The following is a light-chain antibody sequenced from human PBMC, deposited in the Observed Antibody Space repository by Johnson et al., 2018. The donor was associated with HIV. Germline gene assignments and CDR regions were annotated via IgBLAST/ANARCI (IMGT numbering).Light chain of an antibody. J-gene: IGLJ1*01. V-gene: IGLV1-51*02. CDR3: GKWDSSRRAVGYV. Sequence: QSVLTQPPSMSAAPGQKVTISCSGSSSNIGNNYVSWYQQLTGTAPKLLIFENNKRPSGIPDRFSGSKSGTSATLGITGLQTGDEADYYCGKWDSSRRAVGYVFGTGTKVTVL. CDR1: SSNIGNNY. CDR2: ENN.